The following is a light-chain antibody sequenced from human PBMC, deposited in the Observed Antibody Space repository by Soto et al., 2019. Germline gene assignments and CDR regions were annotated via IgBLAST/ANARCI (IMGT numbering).Light chain of an antibody. CDR1: QSVSSSY. J-gene: IGKJ3*01. CDR3: QQYGNSLFT. CDR2: GAS. V-gene: IGKV3-20*01. Sequence: EIVLTQSPGTLSLSPGERATLSCRASQSVSSSYIAWYQQKPGQAPRLLIYGASSRATGIPQRFSGSGSGTDFTLTISRLEPEDFAVYSCQQYGNSLFTFGPGTKVDIK.